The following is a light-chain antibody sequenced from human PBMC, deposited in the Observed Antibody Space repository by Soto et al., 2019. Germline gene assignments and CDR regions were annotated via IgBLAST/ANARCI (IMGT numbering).Light chain of an antibody. CDR3: QQTYRLPWT. CDR2: DAS. V-gene: IGKV3-11*01. CDR1: QIVSSY. J-gene: IGKJ1*01. Sequence: EIVLTQSQGTLSLSPGESATLSCRASQIVSSYLAWYQQKPGQAPMLLIYDASNRATGIPARFSGSGSGTDLTLTINSLQPEDFATYICQQTYRLPWTFGQGTKVDIK.